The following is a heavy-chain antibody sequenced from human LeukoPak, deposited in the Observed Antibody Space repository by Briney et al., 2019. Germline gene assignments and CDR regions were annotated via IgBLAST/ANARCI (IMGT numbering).Heavy chain of an antibody. CDR3: AKRIQSAMATGY. V-gene: IGHV3-30*18. D-gene: IGHD5-18*01. Sequence: PGGSLRLSCAASGFTFSNAWMSWVRQAPGKGLEWVAVISYDGSNKYYADSVKGRFTISRDNSKNTLYLQMNSLRAEDTAVYYCAKRIQSAMATGYWGQGTLVTVSS. CDR1: GFTFSNAW. J-gene: IGHJ4*02. CDR2: ISYDGSNK.